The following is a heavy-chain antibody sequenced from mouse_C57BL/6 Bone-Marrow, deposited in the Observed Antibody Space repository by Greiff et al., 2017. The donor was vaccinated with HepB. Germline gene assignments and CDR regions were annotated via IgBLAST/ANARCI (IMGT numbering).Heavy chain of an antibody. D-gene: IGHD2-4*01. CDR2: IWSGGST. Sequence: QVQLQQSGPGLVQPSQSLSITCTVSGFSLTSYGVHWVRQSPGKGLEWLGVIWSGGSTDYNAAFISRLSISKDNSKSQVFFKMNSRQADDTAIYYCARHLYDYDGEYYAMDYWGQGTSVTVSS. V-gene: IGHV2-2*01. J-gene: IGHJ4*01. CDR1: GFSLTSYG. CDR3: ARHLYDYDGEYYAMDY.